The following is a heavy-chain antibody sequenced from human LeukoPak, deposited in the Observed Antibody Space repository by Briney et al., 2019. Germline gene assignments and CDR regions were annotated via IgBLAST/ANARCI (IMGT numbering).Heavy chain of an antibody. CDR3: AGHGAGDGHNSGVFDY. CDR1: GGSISSYY. D-gene: IGHD5-24*01. J-gene: IGHJ4*02. Sequence: SETLSLTCGVSGGSISSYYWSWIRQPPGKGLQWIGYIYYTGSTNYNPSLKSRVSMSIDTSKNQFSLKLTSVIAADTAVYYCAGHGAGDGHNSGVFDYWGQGTLVTVSS. CDR2: IYYTGST. V-gene: IGHV4-59*08.